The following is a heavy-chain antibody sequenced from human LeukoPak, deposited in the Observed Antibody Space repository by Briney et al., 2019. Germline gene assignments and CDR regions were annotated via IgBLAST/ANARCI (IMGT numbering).Heavy chain of an antibody. V-gene: IGHV3-30-3*01. D-gene: IGHD3-22*01. CDR2: ISYDGSNK. CDR1: GFTFSSYA. CDR3: ARSSREYYYDSSGFDY. J-gene: IGHJ4*02. Sequence: PGGSLRLSCAASGFTFSSYAMHWVRQAPGKGLEWVAVISYDGSNKYYADSVKGRFTISRDNSKNTLYLQMNSLRAEDTAVYYCARSSREYYYDSSGFDYWGQGTLVTVSS.